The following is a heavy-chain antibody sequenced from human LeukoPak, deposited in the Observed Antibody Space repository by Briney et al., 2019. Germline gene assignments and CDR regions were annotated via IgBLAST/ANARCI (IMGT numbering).Heavy chain of an antibody. V-gene: IGHV3-30*02. J-gene: IGHJ4*02. CDR1: GFTLSSYG. D-gene: IGHD1-26*01. CDR2: LRYDGSTA. CDR3: AKDPYGGTYPSYFDY. Sequence: GGSLRPSCAASGFTLSSYGMNWVRQAPGKGLDWVAFLRYDGSTAFYEDSVKDRFTISRDSSKNTLYLQMNSLTPADTAIYYCAKDPYGGTYPSYFDYWGQGTLVTVSS.